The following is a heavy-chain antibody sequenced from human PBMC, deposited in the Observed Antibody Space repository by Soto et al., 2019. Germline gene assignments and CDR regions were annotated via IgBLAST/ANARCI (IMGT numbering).Heavy chain of an antibody. Sequence: QVQLVESGGGVVQPGRSLRPSCAVSGFTFSNYAMHWVRQAPGKGLEWVAIVSHDGNNQYYADSAKGRFTISRDNSENTLYLQMNSLRTEDTAVFYCARDGATQMWRPWYFDLWGRGTLVTVSS. J-gene: IGHJ2*01. D-gene: IGHD2-21*01. CDR2: VSHDGNNQ. CDR3: ARDGATQMWRPWYFDL. CDR1: GFTFSNYA. V-gene: IGHV3-30-3*01.